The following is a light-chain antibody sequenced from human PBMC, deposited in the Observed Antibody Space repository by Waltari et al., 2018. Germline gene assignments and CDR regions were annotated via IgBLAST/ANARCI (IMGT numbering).Light chain of an antibody. CDR1: KLGDRY. J-gene: IGLJ3*02. CDR3: QAWDSRSWV. Sequence: SFELTQPPSVSVSPGQTASITCSGDKLGDRYTSWYQQRSGRSPVWILYQDNKRPSGIPGRFSGSTSGDTATLTISGTQASDEADYYCQAWDSRSWVFGTGTTLTVL. V-gene: IGLV3-1*01. CDR2: QDN.